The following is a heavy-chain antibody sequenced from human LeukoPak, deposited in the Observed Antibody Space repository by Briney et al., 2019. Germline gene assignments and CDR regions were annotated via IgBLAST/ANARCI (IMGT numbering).Heavy chain of an antibody. CDR3: AKQLGYCSDGSCYFPY. CDR2: ISYDGSNK. D-gene: IGHD2-15*01. V-gene: IGHV3-30-3*02. J-gene: IGHJ4*02. Sequence: GRSLRLSCAASGFTFSSYAMHWVRQAPGKGLEWVAVISYDGSNKYYADSVKGRFTISRDNSKSTLCLQMNSLRAEDTAVYYCAKQLGYCSDGSCYFPYWGQGTLVTVSS. CDR1: GFTFSSYA.